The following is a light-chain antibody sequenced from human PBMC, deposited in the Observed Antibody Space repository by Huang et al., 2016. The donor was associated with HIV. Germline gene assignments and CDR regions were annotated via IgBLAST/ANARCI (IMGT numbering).Light chain of an antibody. CDR2: RVA. Sequence: DVVLTQSPLYLPVTLGQPASISCRSSQSLGYSDGFTYLNWFQQRPGQSPRRLIYRVAHRDSGVPDRFSGSGSGLNFTLKSSRVAAEDVGVYYCMQGTHWPSTFGQGTKLEIK. J-gene: IGKJ2*01. CDR3: MQGTHWPST. V-gene: IGKV2-30*01. CDR1: QSLGYSDGFTY.